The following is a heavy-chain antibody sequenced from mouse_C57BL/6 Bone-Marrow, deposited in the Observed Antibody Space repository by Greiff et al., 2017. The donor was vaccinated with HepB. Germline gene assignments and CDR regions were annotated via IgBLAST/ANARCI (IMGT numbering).Heavy chain of an antibody. CDR2: IYPGSGST. J-gene: IGHJ1*03. V-gene: IGHV1-55*01. Sequence: VKLQQPGAELVKPGASVKMSCKASGYTFTSYWITWVKQRPGQGLEWIGDIYPGSGSTNYNEKFKSKATLTVDTSSSTAYMQLSSLTSEDSAVYYCARRGSYDYDADWYFDVWGTGTTVTVSS. D-gene: IGHD2-4*01. CDR3: ARRGSYDYDADWYFDV. CDR1: GYTFTSYW.